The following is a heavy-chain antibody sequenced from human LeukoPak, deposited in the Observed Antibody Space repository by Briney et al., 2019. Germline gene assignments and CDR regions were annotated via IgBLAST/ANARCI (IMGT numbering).Heavy chain of an antibody. Sequence: SQTLSLTCTVSGGSISSGGYYWSWIRQHPGRGLEWIGYIYYSGSTDYNPSLKSRVTMSVDTSKNQFSLKLSSVTAADTAVYYCARGYYDGSGYCPFWGEGTLVTVSS. CDR1: GGSISSGGYY. D-gene: IGHD3-22*01. V-gene: IGHV4-31*03. CDR2: IYYSGST. J-gene: IGHJ4*02. CDR3: ARGYYDGSGYCPF.